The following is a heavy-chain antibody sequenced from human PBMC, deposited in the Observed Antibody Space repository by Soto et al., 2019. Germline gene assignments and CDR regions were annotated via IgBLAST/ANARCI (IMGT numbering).Heavy chain of an antibody. CDR3: AKDYFETKGPYFLDD. CDR1: GFTFNNYA. D-gene: IGHD1-26*01. Sequence: VQLLESGGGLVQPGGSLRLSCAASGFTFNNYAMNWVRQAPGKGLEWVSAIRNNGGFTYYADSVKGRFTISRDNSKNTLYLHMNSLRAEDTALYYCAKDYFETKGPYFLDDWGQGTLVTVSS. J-gene: IGHJ4*02. V-gene: IGHV3-23*01. CDR2: IRNNGGFT.